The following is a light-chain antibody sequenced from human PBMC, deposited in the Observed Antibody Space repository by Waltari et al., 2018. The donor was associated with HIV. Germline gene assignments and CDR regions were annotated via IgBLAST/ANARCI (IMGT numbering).Light chain of an antibody. CDR2: DDT. CDR3: HVWESSSDEYV. CDR1: NVDSKS. V-gene: IGLV3-21*02. J-gene: IGLJ1*01. Sequence: SYVLTQPASVSVAPGQPANATCGRDNVDSKSLDWYPQRAGKAPILVLYDDTDRPSGIPERFSGSNFGNTATLTISRVEAGDEGDYYCHVWESSSDEYVFGTGTKVTV.